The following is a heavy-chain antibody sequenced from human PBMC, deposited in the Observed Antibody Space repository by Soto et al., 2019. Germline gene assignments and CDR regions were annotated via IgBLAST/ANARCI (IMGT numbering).Heavy chain of an antibody. CDR3: AREGYYYGSGSYSQAAFDI. V-gene: IGHV3-33*01. J-gene: IGHJ3*02. CDR2: IWYDGSNK. Sequence: PGGSLRLSCAASGFTFSSYGMHWVRQAPGKGLEWVAVIWYDGSNKYYADSVKGRFTISRDNSKNTLYLQMNSLRAEDTAVYYCAREGYYYGSGSYSQAAFDIWGQGTMVTVSS. CDR1: GFTFSSYG. D-gene: IGHD3-10*01.